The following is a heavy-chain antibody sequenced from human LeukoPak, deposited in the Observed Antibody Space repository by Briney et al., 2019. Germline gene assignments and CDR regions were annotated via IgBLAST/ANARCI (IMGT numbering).Heavy chain of an antibody. CDR1: GFTFSSYW. CDR2: IKQDGSEK. V-gene: IGHV3-7*01. J-gene: IGHJ5*02. CDR3: ARGGCSGGSCYPSWFDP. Sequence: GGSLRLSCAASGFTFSSYWMSWVRQAPGKGLEWVANIKQDGSEKYYVDSVKGRFTISRDNAKNSLYLQMNSLRAEDMAVYYCARGGCSGGSCYPSWFDPWGQGTLVTVSS. D-gene: IGHD2-15*01.